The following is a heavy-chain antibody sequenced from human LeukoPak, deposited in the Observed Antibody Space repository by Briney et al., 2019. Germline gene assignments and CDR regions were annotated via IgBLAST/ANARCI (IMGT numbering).Heavy chain of an antibody. CDR3: ASLRHNDYPPPYFDT. CDR2: INPNNGAT. CDR1: GYTFTGYY. J-gene: IGHJ4*02. D-gene: IGHD4-11*01. Sequence: ASVKVSCKASGYTFTGYYIHWVRQAPGHGLEWMGWINPNNGATKYAQKFQGRVTMTRDTSINTAYMELSRLRSDDTAEYYCASLRHNDYPPPYFDTCGQGNLVTVSS. V-gene: IGHV1-2*02.